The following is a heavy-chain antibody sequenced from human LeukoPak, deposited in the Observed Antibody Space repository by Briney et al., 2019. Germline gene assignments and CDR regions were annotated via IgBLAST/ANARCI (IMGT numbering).Heavy chain of an antibody. V-gene: IGHV3-30*18. D-gene: IGHD3-22*01. Sequence: GSLRLSCAASGFPFSSYGMHWVRLAPGKGLEWVAVISYDGSNKYYADSVKGRFTISRDNSKNTLYLQMNSLRAEDTAVYYCAKSGGYYDSRKYYFDYWGQGTLVTVSS. CDR1: GFPFSSYG. J-gene: IGHJ4*02. CDR2: ISYDGSNK. CDR3: AKSGGYYDSRKYYFDY.